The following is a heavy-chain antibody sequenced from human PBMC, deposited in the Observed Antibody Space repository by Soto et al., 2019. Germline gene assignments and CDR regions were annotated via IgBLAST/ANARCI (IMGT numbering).Heavy chain of an antibody. CDR3: ARLGGELVAYYGMDV. CDR1: GYSFTSHW. V-gene: IGHV5-51*01. CDR2: FYPGDSDT. Sequence: GESLKISCKGSGYSFTSHWIGWVRQMPGKDLEWMGIFYPGDSDTRYSPSFQGQVTFSADKSISTAYLQWSSLKASDTAIYYCARLGGELVAYYGMDVWGQGTTVTVSS. J-gene: IGHJ6*02. D-gene: IGHD2-21*01.